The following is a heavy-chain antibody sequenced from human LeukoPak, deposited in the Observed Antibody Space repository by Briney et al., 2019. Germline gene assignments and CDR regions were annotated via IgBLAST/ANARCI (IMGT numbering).Heavy chain of an antibody. Sequence: PGGSLRLSCAASGFTFSSYAMSWVRHAPGKGLEWVSAISGSGGSTYYADSVKGRFTISRDSSKNTLYLQMNSLRAEDTAVYYCAKGVYYYDSSGYYYTYYFDYWGQGTLVTVSS. CDR3: AKGVYYYDSSGYYYTYYFDY. J-gene: IGHJ4*02. V-gene: IGHV3-23*01. CDR2: ISGSGGST. D-gene: IGHD3-22*01. CDR1: GFTFSSYA.